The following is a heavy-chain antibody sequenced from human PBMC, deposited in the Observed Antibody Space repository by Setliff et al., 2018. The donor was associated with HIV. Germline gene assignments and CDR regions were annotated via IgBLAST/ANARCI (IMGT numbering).Heavy chain of an antibody. V-gene: IGHV4-39*01. CDR2: INYSGNT. J-gene: IGHJ3*02. CDR1: GGSFSSSSYY. Sequence: SETLSLTCSVSGGSFSSSSYYWGWVRQPPGRGLEWIGSINYSGNTYYSPSLMTRITISVENSKNQFSLELTSVTAADAAVYYCAGPLTTSFNFCGDAFAIWGPGRMVTVSS. CDR3: AGPLTTSFNFCGDAFAI. D-gene: IGHD3-22*01.